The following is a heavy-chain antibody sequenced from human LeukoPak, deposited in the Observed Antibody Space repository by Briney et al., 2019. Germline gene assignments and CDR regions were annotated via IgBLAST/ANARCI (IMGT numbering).Heavy chain of an antibody. CDR2: IKQDGSER. D-gene: IGHD6-19*01. Sequence: GGSLRLSCAASGFTFTTFWMSWVRQAPGKGLEWVANIKQDGSERYYVDSVKGRFTISRDNAKNSLYLQMNSLRAEGTGVYYRAGSGWQVYLDYWGQGALVTVSS. V-gene: IGHV3-7*01. CDR1: GFTFTTFW. CDR3: AGSGWQVYLDY. J-gene: IGHJ4*02.